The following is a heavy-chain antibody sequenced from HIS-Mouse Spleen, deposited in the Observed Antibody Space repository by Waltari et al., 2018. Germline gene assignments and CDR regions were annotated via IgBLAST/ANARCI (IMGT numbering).Heavy chain of an antibody. CDR2: IYYSGRT. CDR1: GGSISSSSYY. J-gene: IGHJ2*01. V-gene: IGHV4-39*07. CDR3: AREIPYSSSWYDWYFDL. D-gene: IGHD6-13*01. Sequence: QLQLQESGPGLVKPSETLSLTCTVSGGSISSSSYYWGWIRQPPGKGLGWIGSIYYSGRTSYNPSLKSRVTISVDPSKNQFSLKLSSVTAADTAVYYCAREIPYSSSWYDWYFDLWGRGTLVTVSS.